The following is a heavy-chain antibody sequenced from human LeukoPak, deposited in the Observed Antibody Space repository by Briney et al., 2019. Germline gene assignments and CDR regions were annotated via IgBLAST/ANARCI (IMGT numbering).Heavy chain of an antibody. CDR3: ARAPDYEAPGSYDY. CDR2: ISGNGGTT. V-gene: IGHV3-64*02. Sequence: GGSLRLSCAASGFTFSNYFMHWVRQAPGKRLEYISAISGNGGTTHYADSVKGRFTISRDNSERTLYLQMGSLRTEDMAVYFCARAPDYEAPGSYDYWGQGTLVTVSS. CDR1: GFTFSNYF. J-gene: IGHJ4*02. D-gene: IGHD1-26*01.